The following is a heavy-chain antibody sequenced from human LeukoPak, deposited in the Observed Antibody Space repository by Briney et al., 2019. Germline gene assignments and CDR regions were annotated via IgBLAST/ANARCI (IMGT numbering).Heavy chain of an antibody. V-gene: IGHV4-59*06. J-gene: IGHJ4*02. CDR1: GGSISSYY. CDR2: IYYSGST. D-gene: IGHD6-19*01. CDR3: AGDISAAGLTYFDY. Sequence: PSETLSLTCTVSGGSISSYYWSWIRQPAGKGLEWIGYIYYSGSTYYNPSLKSRVTISVDTSKNQFSLKLSSVTAADTAVYYCAGDISAAGLTYFDYWGQGTLVTVSS.